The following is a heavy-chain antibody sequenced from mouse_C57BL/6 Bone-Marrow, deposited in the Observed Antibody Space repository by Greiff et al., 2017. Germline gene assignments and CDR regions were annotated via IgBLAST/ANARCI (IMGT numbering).Heavy chain of an antibody. V-gene: IGHV14-4*01. J-gene: IGHJ2*01. CDR2: IDPENGDT. Sequence: VQLQQSGAELVRPGASVKLSCTASGFNIKDDYMHWVQQRPEPGLEWIGWIDPENGDTEYASKFQGKATITADTSSNTAYLQRSSLTAEDAAVYYCTLITTVVADYWGQGTTLTVSS. CDR3: TLITTVVADY. D-gene: IGHD1-1*01. CDR1: GFNIKDDY.